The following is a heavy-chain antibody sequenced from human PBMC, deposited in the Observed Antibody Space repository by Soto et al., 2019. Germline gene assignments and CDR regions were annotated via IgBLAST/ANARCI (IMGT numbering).Heavy chain of an antibody. J-gene: IGHJ6*02. CDR2: TYYKSKWYN. Sequence: WVRQMPGKGLEWLGRTYYKSKWYNDYGVSVKSRITINPDTSKNQFSLHLNSVTPDDTAVYYCAKQRSGMDVWSQGTTVTVSS. V-gene: IGHV6-1*01. CDR3: AKQRSGMDV.